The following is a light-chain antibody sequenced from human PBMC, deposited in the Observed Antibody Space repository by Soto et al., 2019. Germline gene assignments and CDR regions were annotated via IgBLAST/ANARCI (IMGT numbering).Light chain of an antibody. J-gene: IGKJ2*01. CDR1: QSVSSY. CDR3: QQRSNWPPA. Sequence: EIVLTQSPATLTLSPGERATLSCRASQSVSSYLAWYQQKPGQAPRLLIYDASNRATGIPARFSGSGSGTDFTLTTSSLEPEHFAVYYCQQRSNWPPAFGQGTKLEI. V-gene: IGKV3-11*01. CDR2: DAS.